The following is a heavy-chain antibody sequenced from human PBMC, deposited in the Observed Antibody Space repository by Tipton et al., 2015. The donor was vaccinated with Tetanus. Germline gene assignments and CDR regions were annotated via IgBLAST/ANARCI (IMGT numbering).Heavy chain of an antibody. D-gene: IGHD4-23*01. CDR2: INPNDGER. J-gene: IGHJ4*02. Sequence: QVQLVQSGPEVKKPGASVKISCKASGYTFTSYLIHWVRQAPGQGLEWMGIINPNDGERMYAQRFQGRLTMTRDTSTSTVYMDLSSLGSDDAAVYCCARERSGGLFECWGQGSLVPVSS. CDR3: ARERSGGLFEC. V-gene: IGHV1-46*01. CDR1: GYTFTSYL.